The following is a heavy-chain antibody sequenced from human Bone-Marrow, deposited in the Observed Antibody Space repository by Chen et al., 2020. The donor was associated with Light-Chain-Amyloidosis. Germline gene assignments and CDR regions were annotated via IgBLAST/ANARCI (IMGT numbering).Heavy chain of an antibody. D-gene: IGHD3-9*01. Sequence: QVQLVESGGGVVQPGRSLRLSCAASGFTFSSYGMHWVRQAPGKGLEWVAVISYDGSNKYYADSVKGRFTISRDNSKNTLYLQMNSLRAEDTAVYYCAKDISYDDILPGYPADAFDIWGQGTMVTVSS. CDR1: GFTFSSYG. CDR3: AKDISYDDILPGYPADAFDI. V-gene: IGHV3-30*18. CDR2: ISYDGSNK. J-gene: IGHJ3*02.